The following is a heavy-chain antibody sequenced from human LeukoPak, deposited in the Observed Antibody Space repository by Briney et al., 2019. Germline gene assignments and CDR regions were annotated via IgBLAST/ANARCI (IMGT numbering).Heavy chain of an antibody. V-gene: IGHV1-8*01. CDR1: GYTYTSYD. Sequence: ASVKVSCKASGYTYTSYDINWVRQATGQGLEWMGWMNPNSGNTGYAQKFQGRVTMTRNTSISTAYMELSSLRSEDTAVYYCAIALRFLVGDYYSMDVWGKGTTVTVSS. J-gene: IGHJ6*03. CDR2: MNPNSGNT. D-gene: IGHD3-3*01. CDR3: AIALRFLVGDYYSMDV.